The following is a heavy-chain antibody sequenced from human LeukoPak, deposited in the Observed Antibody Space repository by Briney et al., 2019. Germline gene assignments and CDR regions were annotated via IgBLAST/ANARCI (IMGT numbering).Heavy chain of an antibody. V-gene: IGHV3-23*01. CDR3: ARDGRQHCDFDY. J-gene: IGHJ4*02. D-gene: IGHD6-25*01. CDR2: ISGSAHKI. CDR1: GITFSNYA. Sequence: GGSLRLSCVASGITFSNYAVSWVRQAPEKGLDWVSVISGSAHKIRYADSVKGRFTISRDNSENIVYLQMNSLRAEDTAVYYCARDGRQHCDFDYWGQGTLVTVSS.